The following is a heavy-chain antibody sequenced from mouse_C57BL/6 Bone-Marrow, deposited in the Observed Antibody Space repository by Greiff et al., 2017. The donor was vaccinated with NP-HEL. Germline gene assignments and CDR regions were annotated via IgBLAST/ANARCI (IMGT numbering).Heavy chain of an antibody. CDR2: IDPSDSYT. V-gene: IGHV1-69*01. D-gene: IGHD1-1*01. Sequence: VQLQQPGAELVMPGASVKLSCKASGYTFTSYWMHWVKQRPGQGLEWIGQIDPSDSYTNYNQKFKGKSTLTVDKSSSTAYMQLSSLTSEDSAVYYCAREGLHYYGSSPDFDYWGQGTTLTVSS. J-gene: IGHJ2*01. CDR1: GYTFTSYW. CDR3: AREGLHYYGSSPDFDY.